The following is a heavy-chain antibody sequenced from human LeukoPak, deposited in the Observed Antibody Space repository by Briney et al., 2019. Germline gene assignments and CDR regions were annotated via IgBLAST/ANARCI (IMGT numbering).Heavy chain of an antibody. J-gene: IGHJ6*02. CDR1: GGSFSGYY. Sequence: SETLSLTCAVYGGSFSGYYWSWIRQPPGKGLEWIGEINHSGSTNYNPSLKSRFTISVDTSKNQFSLKLSSVTAADTAVYYCARDSYSNYVYYYYGMDVWGQGTTVTVSS. CDR3: ARDSYSNYVYYYYGMDV. V-gene: IGHV4-34*01. CDR2: INHSGST. D-gene: IGHD4-11*01.